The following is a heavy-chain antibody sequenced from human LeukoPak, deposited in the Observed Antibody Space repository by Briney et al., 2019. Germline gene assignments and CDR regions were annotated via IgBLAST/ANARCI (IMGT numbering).Heavy chain of an antibody. Sequence: GASVKVSCKVSGYTLTELSMHWVRQAPGKGLEWMGGFDPEDGETIYAQKFQGRVTVTEDTSTDTAYMELSSLRSEDTAVYYCLGQPDFGSTDYWGQGTLVTVSS. CDR2: FDPEDGET. CDR3: LGQPDFGSTDY. CDR1: GYTLTELS. J-gene: IGHJ4*02. V-gene: IGHV1-24*01. D-gene: IGHD3-3*01.